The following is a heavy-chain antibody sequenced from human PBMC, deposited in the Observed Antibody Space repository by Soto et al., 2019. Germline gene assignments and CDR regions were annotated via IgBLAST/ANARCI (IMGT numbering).Heavy chain of an antibody. CDR2: IWYDGSNK. CDR3: ASTGSGWLTNFDY. D-gene: IGHD6-19*01. CDR1: GFPFSSYC. Sequence: GGSLRLSCAASGFPFSSYCMHWVRPAPGKGLEWVAVIWYDGSNKYYADSVKGRFTISRDNSKNTLYLQMNSLRAEDTAVYYCASTGSGWLTNFDYWGQGTLVTSPQ. V-gene: IGHV3-33*01. J-gene: IGHJ4*02.